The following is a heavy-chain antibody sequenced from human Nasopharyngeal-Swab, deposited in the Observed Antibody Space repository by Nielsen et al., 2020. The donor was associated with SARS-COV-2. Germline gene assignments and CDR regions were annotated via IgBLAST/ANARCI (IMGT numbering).Heavy chain of an antibody. CDR3: ARTYCTTTSCSYYFDS. CDR1: GESLSGYY. Sequence: SETLSLTCAVYGESLSGYYWTWIRQPPGKGLEWIGEAEQSGFTKYNPSLKSRITISLDTSKNQLSLKVTSVTAADTAVYYCARTYCTTTSCSYYFDSWGQGNLVTVSS. D-gene: IGHD2-2*01. CDR2: AEQSGFT. V-gene: IGHV4-34*01. J-gene: IGHJ4*02.